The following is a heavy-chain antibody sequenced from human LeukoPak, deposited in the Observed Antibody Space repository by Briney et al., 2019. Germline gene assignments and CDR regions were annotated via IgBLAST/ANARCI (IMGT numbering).Heavy chain of an antibody. Sequence: GGSLRLSCAASGFTFSSYAMSWVRQAPGKGLEWVSAISGSGGSTYYADSVKGRFTISRDNSKNTLYLQVNSLRAEDTAVYYCAKGPYPNWNDYYFDYWGQGTLVTVSS. V-gene: IGHV3-23*01. CDR2: ISGSGGST. CDR1: GFTFSSYA. CDR3: AKGPYPNWNDYYFDY. D-gene: IGHD1-20*01. J-gene: IGHJ4*02.